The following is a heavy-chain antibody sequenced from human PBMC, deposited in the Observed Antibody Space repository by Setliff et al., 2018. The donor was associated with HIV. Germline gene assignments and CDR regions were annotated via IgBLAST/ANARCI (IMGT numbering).Heavy chain of an antibody. V-gene: IGHV2-5*02. D-gene: IGHD1-26*01. J-gene: IGHJ4*02. CDR1: GFSLSTSGVG. CDR2: IYWDDSK. Sequence: SGPTLVNPTQTLTLTCTFSGFSLSTSGVGVGWIRQPPGKALEWLALIYWDDSKRYSPSLKTRLTITKDTFKKQVILTVANVDPADTATYYCARDSGNYAFDYWGLGTLVTVSS. CDR3: ARDSGNYAFDY.